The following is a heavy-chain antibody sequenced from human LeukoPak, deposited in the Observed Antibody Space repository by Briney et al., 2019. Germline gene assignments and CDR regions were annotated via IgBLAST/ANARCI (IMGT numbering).Heavy chain of an antibody. Sequence: GGSLRLSCAASGFTFDDYGMSWVRQAPGKGLEWVSGINWNGGSTGYADSVKGRFTISRDNAKNSLYLQMNSLRAEDTAVYYCARENTMVRGVIATFDYWGQGTLVTVSS. CDR2: INWNGGST. CDR1: GFTFDDYG. V-gene: IGHV3-20*04. D-gene: IGHD3-10*01. CDR3: ARENTMVRGVIATFDY. J-gene: IGHJ4*02.